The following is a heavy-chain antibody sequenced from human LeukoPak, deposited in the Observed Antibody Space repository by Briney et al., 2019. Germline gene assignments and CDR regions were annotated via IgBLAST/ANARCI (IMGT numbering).Heavy chain of an antibody. V-gene: IGHV1-18*01. CDR1: GYTFTSYP. D-gene: IGHD4-17*01. Sequence: EASVKVSCKASGYTFTSYPISWVRQAPGQGLEWMGWITTYNGNTHCAQKLQGRVTMTTETSTSTAYMDLRGLRSDDTAVYYCARGYDYGDYVGEFDYWGQGTLVTVSS. CDR2: ITTYNGNT. J-gene: IGHJ4*02. CDR3: ARGYDYGDYVGEFDY.